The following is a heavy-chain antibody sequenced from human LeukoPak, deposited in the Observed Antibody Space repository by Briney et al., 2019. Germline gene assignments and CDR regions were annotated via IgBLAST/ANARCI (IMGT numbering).Heavy chain of an antibody. CDR3: ARQKRWLRSDDASDI. CDR2: IYYSGST. CDR1: GGSISTYY. Sequence: SETLSLTCTVSGGSISTYYWSWIRRPPGRGLEWIGYIYYSGSTNYNPSLKSRVTISVDTSKNQFSLKLSSVTAADTAVYYCARQKRWLRSDDASDIWGQGTMVTVSS. J-gene: IGHJ3*02. D-gene: IGHD5-12*01. V-gene: IGHV4-59*01.